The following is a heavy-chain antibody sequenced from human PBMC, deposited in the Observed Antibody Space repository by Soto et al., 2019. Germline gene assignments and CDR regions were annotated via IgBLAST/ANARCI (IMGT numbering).Heavy chain of an antibody. V-gene: IGHV3-23*01. CDR3: AMFKTPTYYDILTGFRVLERKNTY. CDR1: GFTFSSYA. Sequence: GGSLRLSCAASGFTFSSYAMSWVRQAPGKGLEWVSAISGSGGSTYYADSVKGRFTISRDNSKHTLYLQMNSLRAEDTAVYYCAMFKTPTYYDILTGFRVLERKNTYWGQGTLVTVSS. J-gene: IGHJ4*02. D-gene: IGHD3-9*01. CDR2: ISGSGGST.